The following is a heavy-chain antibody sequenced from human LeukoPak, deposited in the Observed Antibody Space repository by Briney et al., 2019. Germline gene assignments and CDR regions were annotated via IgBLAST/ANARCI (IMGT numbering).Heavy chain of an antibody. CDR1: GYSFTSYW. CDR3: ASSPHGQQLFQNDAFDI. V-gene: IGHV5-51*01. D-gene: IGHD6-13*01. Sequence: GESLKISCKGSGYSFTSYWIGWVRQMPGKGLEWMGIIYPGDSDTRYSPSFQGQVTISADKSISTAYLQWSSLKASDTAMYYCASSPHGQQLFQNDAFDIWGQGTMVTVSS. J-gene: IGHJ3*02. CDR2: IYPGDSDT.